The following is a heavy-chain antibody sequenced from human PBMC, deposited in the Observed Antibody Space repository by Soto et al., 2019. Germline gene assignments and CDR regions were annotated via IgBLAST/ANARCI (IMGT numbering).Heavy chain of an antibody. CDR3: AHIPAGYYGSGSPY. J-gene: IGHJ4*02. D-gene: IGHD3-10*01. V-gene: IGHV2-5*02. CDR1: GFSLSTSGVG. CDR2: IYWDDDK. Sequence: QITLKESGPTLVKPTQTLTLTCTFSGFSLSTSGVGVGWIRQPPGKALEWLALIYWDDDKRYSPSLKSRLTTTKDTSKIQVVLTMSNMDPVDTASYCCAHIPAGYYGSGSPYWGQGTLVTVSS.